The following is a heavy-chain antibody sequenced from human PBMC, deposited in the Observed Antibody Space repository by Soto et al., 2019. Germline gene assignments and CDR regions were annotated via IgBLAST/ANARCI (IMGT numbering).Heavy chain of an antibody. CDR1: GGNISSYY. J-gene: IGHJ5*02. D-gene: IGHD3-10*01. V-gene: IGHV4-59*08. CDR2: IYYSGST. Sequence: SETLSLTCTVSGGNISSYYWSWIRQPPGKGLEWIGYIYYSGSTNYNPSLKSRVTISVDTSKNQFSLKLSSVTAADTAVYYCARHGYYYGSGSYYNWFDPWGQGTLVTVSS. CDR3: ARHGYYYGSGSYYNWFDP.